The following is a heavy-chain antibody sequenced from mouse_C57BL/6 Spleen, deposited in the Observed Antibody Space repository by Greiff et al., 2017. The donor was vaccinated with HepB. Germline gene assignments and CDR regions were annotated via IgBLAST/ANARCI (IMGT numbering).Heavy chain of an antibody. CDR2: INPSSGYT. CDR3: ARSGDYDDWFAY. V-gene: IGHV1-4*01. CDR1: GYTFTSYT. Sequence: VQLQQSGAELARPGASVKMSCKASGYTFTSYTMHWVKQRPGQGLEWIGYINPSSGYTKYNQKFKDKATLTADKSSSTAYMQLSSLTSEDSAVYYCARSGDYDDWFAYWGQGTLVTVSA. J-gene: IGHJ3*01. D-gene: IGHD2-4*01.